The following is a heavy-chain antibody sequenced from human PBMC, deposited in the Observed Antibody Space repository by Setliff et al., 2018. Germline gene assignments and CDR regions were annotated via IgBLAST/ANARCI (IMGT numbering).Heavy chain of an antibody. CDR1: GGSVSTYS. V-gene: IGHV4-59*08. J-gene: IGHJ4*02. CDR2: AYYSGST. CDR3: ASRTVTAFDS. Sequence: PSETLSLTCTVSGGSVSTYSWNWIRQPPGKGLEWIGFAYYSGSTNYHPLLKSRVSISVDTSKNQFSLKLDSVTAADTAVYYCASRTVTAFDSWGQGILLTVSS. D-gene: IGHD4-17*01.